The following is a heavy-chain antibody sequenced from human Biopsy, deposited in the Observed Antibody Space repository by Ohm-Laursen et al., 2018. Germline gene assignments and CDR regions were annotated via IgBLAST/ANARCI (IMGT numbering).Heavy chain of an antibody. CDR1: GESSSGYF. CDR3: ARGSGYFKLDV. Sequence: TLSLSCAVNGESSSGYFWNWIRQPPGKGLEWIGEINQSGSTKYNPSLKRRATLSADSSNSQFSLRLTSVTAADTAIYYCARGSGYFKLDVWGQGTTVTVSS. V-gene: IGHV4-34*01. J-gene: IGHJ6*02. CDR2: INQSGST. D-gene: IGHD5-12*01.